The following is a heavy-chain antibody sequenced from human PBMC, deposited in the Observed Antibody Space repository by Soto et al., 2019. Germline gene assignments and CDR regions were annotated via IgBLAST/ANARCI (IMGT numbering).Heavy chain of an antibody. Sequence: QLQLQESGPGLVKPSETLSLTCTVSGGSISSSSYYWGWIRQPPGKGLEWIGSIYYSGSTYYNPSLKSRVTISVDTSKNQFSLKLSSVTAADTAVYYCARPFITIFDDYAFDIWGQGTMVTVSS. CDR2: IYYSGST. V-gene: IGHV4-39*01. J-gene: IGHJ3*02. D-gene: IGHD3-3*01. CDR1: GGSISSSSYY. CDR3: ARPFITIFDDYAFDI.